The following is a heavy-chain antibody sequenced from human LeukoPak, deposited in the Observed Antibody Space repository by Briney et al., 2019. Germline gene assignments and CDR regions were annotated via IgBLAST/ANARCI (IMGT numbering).Heavy chain of an antibody. Sequence: GGSLTLSCQASGFTFYMYAMSWVRQAPGKGLEWVASMCGTAGCTFYPDSVKGRFTISRDNSKNVLYLRMNSLTAEDTAIYYCAKDRPNFHENSGHYYRRDGDSWGQGTLVTVSS. V-gene: IGHV3-23*01. CDR1: GFTFYMYA. CDR2: MCGTAGCT. J-gene: IGHJ5*01. CDR3: AKDRPNFHENSGHYYRRDGDS. D-gene: IGHD3-22*01.